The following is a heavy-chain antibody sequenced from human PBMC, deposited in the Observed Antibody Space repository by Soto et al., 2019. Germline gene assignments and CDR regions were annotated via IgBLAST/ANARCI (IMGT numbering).Heavy chain of an antibody. CDR3: ARRAFGSSRSFDI. J-gene: IGHJ3*02. CDR1: GFTFSMYW. D-gene: IGHD6-6*01. V-gene: IGHV3-74*01. Sequence: GGSLRLSCAASGFTFSMYWMHWVRQVPGKGPEWVSRINDDGISTNYADSVKGRFTISRDNAKNTLYLQMNSLRAEDTALYYCARRAFGSSRSFDIWGQGTMVTVS. CDR2: INDDGIST.